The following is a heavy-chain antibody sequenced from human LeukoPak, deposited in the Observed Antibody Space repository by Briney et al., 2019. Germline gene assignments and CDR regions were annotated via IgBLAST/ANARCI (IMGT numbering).Heavy chain of an antibody. CDR1: GGSISSYY. J-gene: IGHJ5*02. D-gene: IGHD3-22*01. CDR3: ARLIVVEDNWFDP. Sequence: SETLSLTCTVSGGSISSYYWSWIRQPPGKGLEWIGYIYYGGSTNYNPSLKSRVTISVDTSKNQFSLKLSSVTAADTAVYYCARLIVVEDNWFDPWGQGTLVTVSS. V-gene: IGHV4-59*01. CDR2: IYYGGST.